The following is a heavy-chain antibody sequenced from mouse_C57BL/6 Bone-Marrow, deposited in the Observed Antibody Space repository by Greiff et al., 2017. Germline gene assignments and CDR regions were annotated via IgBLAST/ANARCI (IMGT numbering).Heavy chain of an antibody. CDR2: IDPEDGDT. V-gene: IGHV14-1*01. D-gene: IGHD2-4*01. J-gene: IGHJ2*01. CDR1: GFNIKDYY. Sequence: EVQLQQSGAELVRPGASVKLSCTASGFNIKDYYMHWVKQRPEQGLEWIGRIDPEDGDTEYATKFQGKATMTADTSSNTAYLQLSSLTSEGTAVYYCTGRLRYYFDYWGRGTTLTVSS. CDR3: TGRLRYYFDY.